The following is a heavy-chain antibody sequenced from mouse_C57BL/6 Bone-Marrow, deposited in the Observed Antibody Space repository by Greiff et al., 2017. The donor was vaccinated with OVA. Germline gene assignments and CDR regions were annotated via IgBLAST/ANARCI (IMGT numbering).Heavy chain of an antibody. CDR3: ARHYYASPYAMDY. CDR2: ISSGGSYT. V-gene: IGHV5-6*01. Sequence: EVKLVESGGDLVKPGGSLKLSCAASGFTFSSYGMSWVRQTPDKRLEWVATISSGGSYTYYPDSVKGRFTISRDNAKNTLYLQMSSLKSEDTAMYYCARHYYASPYAMDYWGQGTSVTVSS. J-gene: IGHJ4*01. CDR1: GFTFSSYG. D-gene: IGHD1-1*01.